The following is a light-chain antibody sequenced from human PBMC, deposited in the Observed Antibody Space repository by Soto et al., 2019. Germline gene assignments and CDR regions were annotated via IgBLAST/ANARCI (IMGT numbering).Light chain of an antibody. Sequence: DIQMTQSPSSLSASVGDRVTITCRASQTIRNYLNWYQQRPGKAPQLLIYAASSLQSGVPSRFSGSGSETDFTLTISGLQPEDFATYYCKKTFNNSPLTLGGGTKVDIK. CDR2: AAS. V-gene: IGKV1-39*01. J-gene: IGKJ4*01. CDR1: QTIRNY. CDR3: KKTFNNSPLT.